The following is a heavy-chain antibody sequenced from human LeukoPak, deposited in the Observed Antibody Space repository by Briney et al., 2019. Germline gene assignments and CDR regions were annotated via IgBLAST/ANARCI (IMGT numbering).Heavy chain of an antibody. Sequence: GGSLRLSCAASGFTFKSYAMNWVRQAPGKGLEWVSTISSSGSYTFYADSLRGRFTISRDDANNSLHLQMDSLRAEDTAVYYCARDPLGVLSYFDYWGQGTLVTVSS. CDR1: GFTFKSYA. J-gene: IGHJ4*02. CDR2: ISSSGSYT. D-gene: IGHD3-16*01. V-gene: IGHV3-21*01. CDR3: ARDPLGVLSYFDY.